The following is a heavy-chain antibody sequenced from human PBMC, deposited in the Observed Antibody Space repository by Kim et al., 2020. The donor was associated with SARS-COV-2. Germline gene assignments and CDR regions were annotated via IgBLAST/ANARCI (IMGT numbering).Heavy chain of an antibody. Sequence: GGSLRLSCAASGFTFSSYGMHWVRQAPGKGLEWVAVISYDGSNKYYADSVKGRFTISRDNSKNTLYLQMNSLRAEDTAVYYCARDITTGIAVAGTGGDYWGQGTLVTVSS. CDR1: GFTFSSYG. J-gene: IGHJ4*02. CDR3: ARDITTGIAVAGTGGDY. V-gene: IGHV3-33*05. D-gene: IGHD6-19*01. CDR2: ISYDGSNK.